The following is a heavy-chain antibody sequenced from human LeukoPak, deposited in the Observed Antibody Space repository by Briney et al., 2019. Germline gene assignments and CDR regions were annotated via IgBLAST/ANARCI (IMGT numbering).Heavy chain of an antibody. V-gene: IGHV3-7*05. CDR2: IKQDGSEK. J-gene: IGHJ4*01. CDR3: ARVGGDRGLLE. D-gene: IGHD3-3*01. CDR1: GFTFSRYW. Sequence: GGSLRFSCAASGFTFSRYWMTWVRQAPGKGLEWVANIKQDGSEKYYVDSVKGRFTLSRDNAKISLYMQMNSLRAEDTAVYYCARVGGDRGLLEWGHGTLVTVSS.